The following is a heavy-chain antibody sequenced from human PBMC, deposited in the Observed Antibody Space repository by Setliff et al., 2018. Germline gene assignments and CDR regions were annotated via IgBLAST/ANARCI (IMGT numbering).Heavy chain of an antibody. D-gene: IGHD6-13*01. V-gene: IGHV5-51*01. CDR2: IYPGDSDT. J-gene: IGHJ3*01. CDR1: GYTFTNYW. CDR3: ARLGSSSWYNDVFDF. Sequence: PGESLKISCKGSGYTFTNYWIGWVRQMPGKGLEWMGLIYPGDSDTRYSPSFQGQVTISADRSISTAYLQWSTLKASDTAMYYCARLGSSSWYNDVFDFWGPGTMVTVSS.